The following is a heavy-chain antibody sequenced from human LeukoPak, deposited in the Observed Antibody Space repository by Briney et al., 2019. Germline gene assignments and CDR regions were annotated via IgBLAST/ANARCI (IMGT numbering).Heavy chain of an antibody. D-gene: IGHD4-23*01. CDR3: ARAYYGGNSVFDY. Sequence: PSETLSLTCTVSGGSISSGGYYWSWIRQPPGKGLEWIGYIYHSGSTYYNPSLKSRVTISVDTSKNQFSLKLSSVTAADTAVYYCARAYYGGNSVFDYWGQGTLVTVSS. V-gene: IGHV4-30-2*01. J-gene: IGHJ4*02. CDR2: IYHSGST. CDR1: GGSISSGGYY.